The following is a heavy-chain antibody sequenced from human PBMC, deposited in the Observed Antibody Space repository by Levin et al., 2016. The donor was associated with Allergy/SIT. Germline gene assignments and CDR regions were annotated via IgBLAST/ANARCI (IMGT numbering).Heavy chain of an antibody. D-gene: IGHD3-10*01. J-gene: IGHJ4*02. CDR3: ARDSPAITMVRGVIITFELSYFDY. Sequence: WVRQAPGQGLEWMGIINPSGGSTSYAQKFQGRVTMTRDTSTSTVYMELSSLRSEDTAVYYCARDSPAITMVRGVIITFELSYFDYWGQGTLVTVSS. CDR2: INPSGGST. V-gene: IGHV1-46*01.